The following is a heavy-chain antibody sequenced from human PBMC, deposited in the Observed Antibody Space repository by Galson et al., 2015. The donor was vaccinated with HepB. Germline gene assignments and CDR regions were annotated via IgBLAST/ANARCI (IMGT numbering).Heavy chain of an antibody. J-gene: IGHJ4*02. V-gene: IGHV3-30*04. Sequence: SLRLSCAASGFTFRSYPMHWVRQAPGKGLEWVAIISYDGKNKYYADSVKGRFTISRDNSKNTLHLQMSSLRADDTAVYYCARDGWQWLTTYFFDYWGQGTLVTVSS. D-gene: IGHD4/OR15-4a*01. CDR2: ISYDGKNK. CDR3: ARDGWQWLTTYFFDY. CDR1: GFTFRSYP.